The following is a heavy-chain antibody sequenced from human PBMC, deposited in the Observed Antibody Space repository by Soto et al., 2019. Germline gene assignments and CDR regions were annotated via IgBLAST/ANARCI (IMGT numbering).Heavy chain of an antibody. J-gene: IGHJ4*02. CDR3: ARVPSPRAAAADFAY. CDR1: GYIFIGYY. V-gene: IGHV1-2*02. Sequence: QVRLLQSETEVKKPGASVKVSCWASGYIFIGYYIHWVRQAPGQGLEWMGWINPNGGGTKYAQNFQGRVTMTRDTSISTTYLEMTSLRSDDTAVYFCARVPSPRAAAADFAYWGQGTLVTVSS. CDR2: INPNGGGT. D-gene: IGHD6-13*01.